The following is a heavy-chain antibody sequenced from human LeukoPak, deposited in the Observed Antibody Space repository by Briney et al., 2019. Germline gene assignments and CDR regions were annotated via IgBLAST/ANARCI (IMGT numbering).Heavy chain of an antibody. CDR2: IRYDGSNK. Sequence: PGGSLRLSCAASGFTFSSYGMHWVRQAPGKGLEWVAFIRYDGSNKYYADSVEGRFTISRDNSKNTLYLQMNSLTADDTAVYYCAKDRNYYGSGEPFDYWGQGTLVTVSS. J-gene: IGHJ4*02. CDR3: AKDRNYYGSGEPFDY. V-gene: IGHV3-30*02. D-gene: IGHD3-10*01. CDR1: GFTFSSYG.